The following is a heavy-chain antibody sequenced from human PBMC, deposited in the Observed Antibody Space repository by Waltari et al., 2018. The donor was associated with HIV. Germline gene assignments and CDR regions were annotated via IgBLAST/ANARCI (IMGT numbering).Heavy chain of an antibody. CDR2: LWYDGSDK. V-gene: IGHV3-33*01. D-gene: IGHD6-13*01. CDR3: ARKYSSSWGAPFDY. CDR1: GFTLSSYG. Sequence: QVQLVESGGGVVQPGRSLRLSCATSGFTLSSYGMHWVRQAPGKGLEWVTVLWYDGSDKYYADSVKGRFTISRDNSKNTLYLEMNSLRIEDTAVYYCARKYSSSWGAPFDYWGQGTLVTVSS. J-gene: IGHJ4*02.